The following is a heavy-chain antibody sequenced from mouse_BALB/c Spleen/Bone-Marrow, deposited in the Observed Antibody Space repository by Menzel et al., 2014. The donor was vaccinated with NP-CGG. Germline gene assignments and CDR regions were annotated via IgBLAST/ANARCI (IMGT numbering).Heavy chain of an antibody. CDR2: IDPANYNT. V-gene: IGHV14-3*02. CDR3: ASLTGTFDY. CDR1: GFNIKDPY. D-gene: IGHD4-1*01. J-gene: IGHJ3*01. Sequence: DVKLVESAAELVKPGASVKLSCTTSGFNIKDPYIHWVKQRPEQGLEWIGRIDPANYNTQYDPKFQGKATITADTPSNAAYLQLNSPTSEDAAVYYCASLTGTFDYWGQGTPVTVSA.